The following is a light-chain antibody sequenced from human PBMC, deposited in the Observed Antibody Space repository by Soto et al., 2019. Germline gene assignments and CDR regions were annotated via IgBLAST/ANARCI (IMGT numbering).Light chain of an antibody. CDR3: TSYTSSYIFV. J-gene: IGLJ1*01. V-gene: IGLV2-8*01. CDR1: SSDVGASEY. Sequence: QSDLTQPPSASGSPGQSVTISCTGTSSDVGASEYVSWYQQHPGKAPKLMIYQVSKRPSGVPDRFSGSRSGNTASLTVSGLQAEDEADYYCTSYTSSYIFVLGGGTKVTVL. CDR2: QVS.